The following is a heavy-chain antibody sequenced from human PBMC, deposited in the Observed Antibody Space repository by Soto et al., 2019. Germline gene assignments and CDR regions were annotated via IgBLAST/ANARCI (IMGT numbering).Heavy chain of an antibody. CDR3: ARVDYGHFDY. D-gene: IGHD4-17*01. CDR1: GGSVSSGSYY. V-gene: IGHV4-61*01. J-gene: IGHJ4*02. Sequence: QVQLQESGPGLVKPSEKLSLTCTVSGGSVSSGSYYWSWIRQPPGKGLEWIGYIYYSGSTNYNASLKSRFTITVDTSKNQFSLKLSSVTAADTAVYYCARVDYGHFDYWGQGTLVTVSS. CDR2: IYYSGST.